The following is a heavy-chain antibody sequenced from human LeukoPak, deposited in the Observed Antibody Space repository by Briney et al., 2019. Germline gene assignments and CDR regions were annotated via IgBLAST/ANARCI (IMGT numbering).Heavy chain of an antibody. Sequence: GGSLRLSCVASGFTFSSFTLNWVRQAPGKGLGWVSSISSSSSYIYYADSLKGRFTISRDNAKNSLYLQMNSLRAEDTAVYYCARDPGATYAFDIWGQGTMVTVSS. D-gene: IGHD1-26*01. CDR2: ISSSSSYI. V-gene: IGHV3-21*01. J-gene: IGHJ3*02. CDR1: GFTFSSFT. CDR3: ARDPGATYAFDI.